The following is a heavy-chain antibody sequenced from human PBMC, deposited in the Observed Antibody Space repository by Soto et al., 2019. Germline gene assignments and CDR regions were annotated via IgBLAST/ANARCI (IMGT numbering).Heavy chain of an antibody. Sequence: PSETLSLTCTVSGGSIINGDYYWSWIRQPPGKGLEWIGYIYDSGNTYYNPSLKSRVMISVDTSNNQFSLNLSSVTAADTAVYYCDSWYYDILTGRDTKYYFDYWGQGALVTVS. D-gene: IGHD3-9*01. J-gene: IGHJ4*02. CDR2: IYDSGNT. V-gene: IGHV4-30-4*02. CDR1: GGSIINGDYY. CDR3: DSWYYDILTGRDTKYYFDY.